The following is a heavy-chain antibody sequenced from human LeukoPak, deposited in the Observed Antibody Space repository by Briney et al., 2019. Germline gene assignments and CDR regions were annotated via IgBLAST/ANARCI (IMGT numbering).Heavy chain of an antibody. CDR3: AELGITMIGGV. Sequence: GGSLRLSCAASGFTFSSYAMHWVRQAPGKGLEWVALISYDGSNKYYADSVKGRFTISRDNAKNSLYLQMNSLRAEDTAVYYCAELGITMIGGVWGKGTTVTISS. V-gene: IGHV3-30*04. D-gene: IGHD3-10*02. CDR1: GFTFSSYA. CDR2: ISYDGSNK. J-gene: IGHJ6*04.